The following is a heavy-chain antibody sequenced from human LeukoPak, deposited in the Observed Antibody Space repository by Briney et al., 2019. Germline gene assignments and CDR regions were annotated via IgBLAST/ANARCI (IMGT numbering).Heavy chain of an antibody. CDR3: ARNRPAGYDYDYGFELQH. D-gene: IGHD4/OR15-4a*01. J-gene: IGHJ1*01. CDR2: ISRSGDTT. V-gene: IGHV3-23*01. Sequence: GGPLRLSCAASGFTFDDYGMSWVRQAPGKGLEWVSGISRSGDTTYYAASVKGRFTISGDNSENTLFLQMDSLRADDTAVYFCARNRPAGYDYDYGFELQHWGQGTLVTVSS. CDR1: GFTFDDYG.